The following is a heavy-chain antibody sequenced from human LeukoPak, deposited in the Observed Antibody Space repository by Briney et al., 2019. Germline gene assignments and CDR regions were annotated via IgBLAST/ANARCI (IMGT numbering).Heavy chain of an antibody. CDR3: ARDHSRKIVVVPTY. J-gene: IGHJ4*02. D-gene: IGHD2-2*01. CDR2: ISAYNGNT. Sequence: GAPVNVSCKASGYTFTSYGISWVRQAPGQGLEWMGWISAYNGNTNYAQKLQGRVAMTTDTSTSTAYMELRSLRSDDTAVYYCARDHSRKIVVVPTYWGQGTLVTVSS. V-gene: IGHV1-18*01. CDR1: GYTFTSYG.